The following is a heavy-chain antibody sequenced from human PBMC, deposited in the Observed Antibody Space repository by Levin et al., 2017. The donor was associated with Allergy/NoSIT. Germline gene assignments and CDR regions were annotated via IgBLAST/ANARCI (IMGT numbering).Heavy chain of an antibody. CDR1: VDSFKNYY. J-gene: IGHJ6*02. CDR3: ARDQGGQLVDYYYDYGMDV. D-gene: IGHD6-6*01. CDR2: ISSSSSTI. Sequence: ETLSLTCAVYVDSFKNYYWTWIRQVPGKGLEWVSYISSSSSTIYYADSVKGRFTISRDNAKNSLYRQMNSLRDEDTAVYYCARDQGGQLVDYYYDYGMDVWGQGTTVTVSS. V-gene: IGHV3-48*02.